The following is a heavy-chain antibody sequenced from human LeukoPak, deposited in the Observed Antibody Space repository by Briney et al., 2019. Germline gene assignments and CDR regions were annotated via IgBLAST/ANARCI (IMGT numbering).Heavy chain of an antibody. CDR3: ARASSSGYYDSSGYSL. J-gene: IGHJ4*02. CDR2: IYYSGST. D-gene: IGHD3-22*01. CDR1: GGSISSSSYY. Sequence: KTSETLSLTCTVSGGSISSSSYYWGWIRQPPGKGLEWIGRIYYSGSTYYNPSLKSRVTISVDTSKNQFSLKLSSVTAADTAVYYCARASSSGYYDSSGYSLWGQGTLVTVSS. V-gene: IGHV4-39*07.